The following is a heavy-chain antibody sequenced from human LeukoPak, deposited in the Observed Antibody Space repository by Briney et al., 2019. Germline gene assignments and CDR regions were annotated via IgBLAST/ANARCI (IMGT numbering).Heavy chain of an antibody. D-gene: IGHD2-2*01. CDR1: GFMFSSYA. CDR2: ISGGGSNT. Sequence: PGGSLRLSCAASGFMFSSYAMSWVRQAPGKGLEWVSSISGGGSNTYFADSVEGRFSVSRDNSKNTLYLQMNSLRAEDTATYYCAKGCRSANCDEGRWFDPWGQGTLVIVSS. V-gene: IGHV3-23*01. J-gene: IGHJ5*02. CDR3: AKGCRSANCDEGRWFDP.